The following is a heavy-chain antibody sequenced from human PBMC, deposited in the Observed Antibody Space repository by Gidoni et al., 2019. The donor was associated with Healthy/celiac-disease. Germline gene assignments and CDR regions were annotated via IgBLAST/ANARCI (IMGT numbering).Heavy chain of an antibody. J-gene: IGHJ6*03. CDR1: CFTFDDYA. CDR3: AKDKQYQLLFNGYMDV. Sequence: EVQLVASGGGLVQPGRSLRLSCAASCFTFDDYAMHWVRQAPGKGLGWVAGISLNSGSIGYADSVKGRFTISRDNAKNSLYLQMNSLRAEDTALYYCAKDKQYQLLFNGYMDVWGKGTTVTVSS. V-gene: IGHV3-9*01. CDR2: ISLNSGSI. D-gene: IGHD2-2*01.